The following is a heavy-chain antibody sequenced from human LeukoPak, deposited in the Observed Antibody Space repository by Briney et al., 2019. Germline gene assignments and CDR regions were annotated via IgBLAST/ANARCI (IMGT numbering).Heavy chain of an antibody. J-gene: IGHJ6*03. V-gene: IGHV4-34*01. CDR3: ARRGSSSFYYYYYMDV. CDR1: GGSFSGYY. D-gene: IGHD6-13*01. CDR2: INHSGST. Sequence: SETLSLTYAVYGGSFSGYYWSWIRQPPGKGLEWIGEINHSGSTNYNPSLKSRVTISVDTSKNQFSLKLSSVTAADTAVYYCARRGSSSFYYYYYMDVWGKGTPVTVSS.